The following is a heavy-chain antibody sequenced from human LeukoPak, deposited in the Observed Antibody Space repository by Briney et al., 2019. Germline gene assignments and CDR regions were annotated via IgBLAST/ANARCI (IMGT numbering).Heavy chain of an antibody. CDR1: GGSISSHY. CDR3: ARSAFSVVVTA. D-gene: IGHD2-21*02. Sequence: SETLSLTCTVSGGSISSHYWSWIRQPPGKGLEWIGYIYYSGSTNYNPSLKSRVTISVDTSKNQFSLKLSSVTAADTAVYYCARSAFSVVVTAWGQGTLVTVSS. J-gene: IGHJ4*02. CDR2: IYYSGST. V-gene: IGHV4-59*11.